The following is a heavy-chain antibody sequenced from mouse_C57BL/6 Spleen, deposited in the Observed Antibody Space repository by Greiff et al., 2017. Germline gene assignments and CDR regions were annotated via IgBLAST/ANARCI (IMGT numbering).Heavy chain of an antibody. CDR2: ISSGSSTI. CDR1: GFTFSDYG. CDR3: ARGFITTVVGLSDY. Sequence: EVQVVESGGGLVKPGGSLKLSCAASGFTFSDYGMHWVRQAPEKGLEWVAYISSGSSTIYYADTVKGRFTISRDNAKNTLFLQMTSLRSEDTAMYYCARGFITTVVGLSDYWGQGTTLTVSS. D-gene: IGHD1-1*01. J-gene: IGHJ2*01. V-gene: IGHV5-17*01.